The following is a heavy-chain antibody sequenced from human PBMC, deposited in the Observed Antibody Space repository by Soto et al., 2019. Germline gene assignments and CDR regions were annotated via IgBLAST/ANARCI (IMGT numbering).Heavy chain of an antibody. D-gene: IGHD3-3*01. CDR2: IYYGGST. CDR1: GGSISSGDYY. Sequence: QVQLQESGPGLVKPSQTLSLTCTVSGGSISSGDYYWSWIRQPPGKGLEWIGYIYYGGSTYYNPSLNSRVTISVDTSKNQFSLELSSVTAADTAVYYCARRGTIFGVVPFDYWGQGTLVTVSS. V-gene: IGHV4-30-4*01. J-gene: IGHJ4*02. CDR3: ARRGTIFGVVPFDY.